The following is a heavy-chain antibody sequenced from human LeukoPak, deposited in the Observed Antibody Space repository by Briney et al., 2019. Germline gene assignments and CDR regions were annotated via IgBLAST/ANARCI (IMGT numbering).Heavy chain of an antibody. CDR1: GGSISSGGYY. CDR2: IYHSGST. Sequence: PSETLSLTCTVSGGSISSGGYYWSWIRQPPGKGLEWIGYIYHSGSTYYNPSLKSRVTISVDRSKNQFSLKLSSVTAADTAVYYCARHLDDFWSGSQAGYFDYWGQGTLVTVSS. V-gene: IGHV4-30-2*01. D-gene: IGHD3-3*01. J-gene: IGHJ4*02. CDR3: ARHLDDFWSGSQAGYFDY.